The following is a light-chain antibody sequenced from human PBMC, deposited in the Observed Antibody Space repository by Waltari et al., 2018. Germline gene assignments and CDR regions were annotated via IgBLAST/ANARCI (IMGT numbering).Light chain of an antibody. CDR2: EVS. CDR1: SSDVGNYNL. Sequence: QSALTQPASVSGSPGQSITISCTGTSSDVGNYNLVSWYQQHPGKAPKRMIYEVSQRPSGVSTRFSGSKSGNTASLTISGLQPEDETDYYCCSYAGHSTYVFGTGTKVTVL. CDR3: CSYAGHSTYV. J-gene: IGLJ1*01. V-gene: IGLV2-23*02.